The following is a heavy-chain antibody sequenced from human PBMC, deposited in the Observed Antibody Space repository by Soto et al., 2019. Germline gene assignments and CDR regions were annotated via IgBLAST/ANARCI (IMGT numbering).Heavy chain of an antibody. D-gene: IGHD6-19*01. CDR1: GFTFSSYA. CDR2: ISGSGGST. CDR3: AQQVAVAGKIDY. Sequence: EVQLLESGGGLVQPGGSLRLSCAASGFTFSSYAMSWVRQAPGKGLEWVSAISGSGGSTYYADSVKGRFTISRDNSKNTLYLQMNSLRAEDTAVYYCAQQVAVAGKIDYWGQGTLVTVSS. J-gene: IGHJ4*02. V-gene: IGHV3-23*01.